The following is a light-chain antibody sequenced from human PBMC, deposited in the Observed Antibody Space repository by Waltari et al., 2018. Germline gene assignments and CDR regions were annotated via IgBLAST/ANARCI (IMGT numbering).Light chain of an antibody. Sequence: QSALTQPASVSGSPGQSPTISCTGSIRYVGSYSLVSWYQQHPGKAPKLLIYGVTKRPSGVSHRFSGSKSGNTASLTISGLQTEDEADYYCCSYAGSSSSSVVFGTGTKVIVL. CDR1: IRYVGSYSL. CDR2: GVT. J-gene: IGLJ1*01. CDR3: CSYAGSSSSSVV. V-gene: IGLV2-23*02.